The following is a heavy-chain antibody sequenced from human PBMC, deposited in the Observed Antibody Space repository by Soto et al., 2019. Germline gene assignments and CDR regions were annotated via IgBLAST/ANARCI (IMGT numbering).Heavy chain of an antibody. D-gene: IGHD3-16*02. CDR1: GGSVSSGSYY. CDR3: ARDLSLDY. Sequence: QVQLQESGPGLVKPSETLSLTCTVSGGSVSSGSYYWSWIRQPPGKGLEWIGYIYYSGSSNYNPSLKSRVTISVDTSKTQFFLKLSSVTAADTAVYYCARDLSLDYWGQGTLVTVSS. CDR2: IYYSGSS. V-gene: IGHV4-61*01. J-gene: IGHJ4*02.